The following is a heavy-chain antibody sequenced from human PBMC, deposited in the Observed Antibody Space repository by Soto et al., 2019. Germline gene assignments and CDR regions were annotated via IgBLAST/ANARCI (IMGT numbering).Heavy chain of an antibody. CDR1: GGSISSGDPC. D-gene: IGHD3-16*01. Sequence: SETLSLTCTVSGGSISSGDPCWSWVRQPPGKGLEWIGYIYYSGSTYYNPSLKSRLSISVDTSKNRFSLELSSVTAADTAVYYCGRALTRYAPIDYWGQGTLVTVSS. CDR2: IYYSGST. J-gene: IGHJ4*02. V-gene: IGHV4-30-4*01. CDR3: GRALTRYAPIDY.